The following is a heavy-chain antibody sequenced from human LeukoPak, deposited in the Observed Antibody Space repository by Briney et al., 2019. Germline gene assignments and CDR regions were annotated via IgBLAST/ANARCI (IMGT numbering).Heavy chain of an antibody. V-gene: IGHV3-23*01. CDR1: GFTFSSYA. Sequence: GGSLRLSCAASGFTFSSYAMNWVRQAPGKGLEWVSSISGSGAGTDYADSVKGRFTTSRDNSKNTLHLQMNSLRAEDTAGYYCAKARIVVIPPADALDVWGQGTLVTVSS. D-gene: IGHD3-22*01. J-gene: IGHJ3*01. CDR2: ISGSGAGT. CDR3: AKARIVVIPPADALDV.